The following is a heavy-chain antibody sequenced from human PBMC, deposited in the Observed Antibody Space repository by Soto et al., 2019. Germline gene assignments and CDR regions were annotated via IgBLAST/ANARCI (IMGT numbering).Heavy chain of an antibody. CDR2: IYSGGST. V-gene: IGHV3-53*04. Sequence: EVQLVESGGGLVQPGGSLRLSCAASGFSVSSNYMSWVRQAPGKGLECVSLIYSGGSTNYADSVKGRFTISRHNFNNTLYLQMNSLRSDVTAVYYCATRSVTAPRWGQGTLVTVSS. D-gene: IGHD4-17*01. CDR3: ATRSVTAPR. CDR1: GFSVSSNY. J-gene: IGHJ4*02.